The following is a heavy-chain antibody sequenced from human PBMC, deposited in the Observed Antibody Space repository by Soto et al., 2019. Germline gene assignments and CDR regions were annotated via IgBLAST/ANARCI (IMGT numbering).Heavy chain of an antibody. J-gene: IGHJ6*02. V-gene: IGHV3-30-3*01. CDR3: AREIAVAGMVYYYGMDV. CDR2: ISYDGSNK. Sequence: QVQLVESGGGVVQPGRSLRLSCAASGFTFSSYAMHWVRQAPGKGLEWGAVISYDGSNKYYADSVKGRFTISRDNSKNTLYLQMTILRAKDTAVYYCAREIAVAGMVYYYGMDVWGQGTTVTVSS. CDR1: GFTFSSYA. D-gene: IGHD6-19*01.